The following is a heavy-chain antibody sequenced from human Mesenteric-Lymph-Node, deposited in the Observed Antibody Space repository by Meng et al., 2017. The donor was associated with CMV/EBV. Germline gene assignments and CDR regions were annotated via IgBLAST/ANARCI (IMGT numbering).Heavy chain of an antibody. CDR3: ARGYTSSSTY. CDR2: ITWDGGST. J-gene: IGHJ4*02. V-gene: IGHV3-43*01. D-gene: IGHD6-6*01. Sequence: GGSLRLSCAASGFTFDDYTMHWVRQVPRKGLEWVSLITWDGGSTFYADSVRGRFTISRDNSKASLYLQMTSLRAEDTAFYYCARGYTSSSTYWGQGTLVTVSS. CDR1: GFTFDDYT.